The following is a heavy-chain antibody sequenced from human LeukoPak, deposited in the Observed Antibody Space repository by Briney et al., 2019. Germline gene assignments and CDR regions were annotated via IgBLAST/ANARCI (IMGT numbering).Heavy chain of an antibody. J-gene: IGHJ4*02. V-gene: IGHV3-21*01. CDR2: ISSSSSYI. CDR1: GFTFSSYS. CDR3: ARESRFVAAAGTVDY. D-gene: IGHD6-13*01. Sequence: GGSLRLSCAASGFTFSSYSMNWVRQAPGKGLEWVSSISSSSSYIYYADSVKGRFTISRDNAKNSLYLQMNSLRAEDTAVYYCARESRFVAAAGTVDYWGQGTLVTVSS.